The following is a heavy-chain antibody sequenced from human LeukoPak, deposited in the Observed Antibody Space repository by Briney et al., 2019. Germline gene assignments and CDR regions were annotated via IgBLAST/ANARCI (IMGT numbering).Heavy chain of an antibody. CDR1: GGSISSGGYY. J-gene: IGHJ4*02. D-gene: IGHD1-14*01. Sequence: SETLSLTCTVSGGSISSGGYYWSWIRQPPGKGLEWIGYIYHSGSTYYNPSLKSRVTISVDRSKNQFSLKLSSVTAADTAVYYCARGTGYLDYWGQGTLVTVSS. CDR3: ARGTGYLDY. CDR2: IYHSGST. V-gene: IGHV4-30-2*01.